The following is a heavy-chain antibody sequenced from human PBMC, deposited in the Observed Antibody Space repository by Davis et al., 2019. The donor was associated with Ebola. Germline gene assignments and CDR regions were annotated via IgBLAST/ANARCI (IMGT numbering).Heavy chain of an antibody. CDR1: GGSISSHY. CDR2: INYSGRT. D-gene: IGHD2-21*01. J-gene: IGHJ4*02. Sequence: MPSETLSLTCTVSGGSISSHYWSWVRQSPGKGLEWIADINYSGRTNYNPSLARRVTISIATSKNQFSLNLSTVTAADTAVYYCASVGGNGSSHLVGLDSWGQGTLVTVSS. V-gene: IGHV4-59*11. CDR3: ASVGGNGSSHLVGLDS.